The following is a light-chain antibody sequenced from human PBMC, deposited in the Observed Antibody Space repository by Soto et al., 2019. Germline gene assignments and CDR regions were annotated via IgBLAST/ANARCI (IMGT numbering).Light chain of an antibody. J-gene: IGLJ3*02. CDR2: EVS. V-gene: IGLV2-8*01. CDR1: SSDVGGYNY. CDR3: TSYAGDTSLGV. Sequence: QSALTQPPSASVSPGQSVTISCTGTSSDVGGYNYVSWYQQHPGKAPKLMIYEVSKRPSGVPDRFSGSKSGNTASLTVSGLQAEDEADYYCTSYAGDTSLGVLGGGTKLTVL.